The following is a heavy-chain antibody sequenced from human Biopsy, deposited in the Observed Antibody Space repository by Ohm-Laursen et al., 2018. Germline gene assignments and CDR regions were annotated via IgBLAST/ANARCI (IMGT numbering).Heavy chain of an antibody. CDR1: GFNFNDYG. D-gene: IGHD3-3*01. V-gene: IGHV3-30*18. CDR3: ANSYYDFWTGYLNFDN. CDR2: ISHDGRSR. Sequence: SLRLSCAAFGFNFNDYGMHWVRQAPGKGLGWVAVISHDGRSRFYVDSVKGRFTISRDNSNNTLHLQMNSLRAEDTAVYYCANSYYDFWTGYLNFDNGGQGTLVTVSS. J-gene: IGHJ4*02.